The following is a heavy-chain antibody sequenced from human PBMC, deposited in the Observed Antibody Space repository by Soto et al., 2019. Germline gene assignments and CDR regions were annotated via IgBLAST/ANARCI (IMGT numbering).Heavy chain of an antibody. CDR2: INHSGST. V-gene: IGHV4-34*01. CDR3: ASDRGAIAP. Sequence: SETLSLTCAGYGGSFSGYYWSWIRQPPGKGLEWIGEINHSGSTNYNPSLKSRVTISVDTSKNQFSLKLSSVTAADTAVYYCASDRGAIAPWGQGTLVTVSS. J-gene: IGHJ5*02. CDR1: GGSFSGYY. D-gene: IGHD2-15*01.